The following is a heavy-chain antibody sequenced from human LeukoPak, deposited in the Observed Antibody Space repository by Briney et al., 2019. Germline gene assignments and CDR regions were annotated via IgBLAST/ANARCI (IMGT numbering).Heavy chain of an antibody. J-gene: IGHJ2*01. D-gene: IGHD3-10*01. V-gene: IGHV4-61*08. CDR2: IYYSGNT. CDR3: ARGMYVYGSGSYPHGYFDL. CDR1: GGSISSGGYY. Sequence: PSQNLSLTGAVYGGSISSGGYYWSWIRQPPGKGLEWIGYIYYSGNTNYNPSLKSRVTISVDTSKNQLSLKLSSVTAADTAVYYCARGMYVYGSGSYPHGYFDLWGRGTLVTVSS.